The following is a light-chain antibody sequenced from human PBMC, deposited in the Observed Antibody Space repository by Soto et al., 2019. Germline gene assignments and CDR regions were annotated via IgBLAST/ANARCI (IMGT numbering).Light chain of an antibody. CDR2: GAS. CDR3: QQYGSSPPWT. J-gene: IGKJ1*01. Sequence: ESRLTQSPATLSVSPGERATLSCRASQSVSRKLAWYQQTRGQAPRLLIYGASTRATGVPARFSGSGSGTDFTLTISRLEPEDSAVYYCQQYGSSPPWTFGQGTQVDIK. CDR1: QSVSRK. V-gene: IGKV3-20*01.